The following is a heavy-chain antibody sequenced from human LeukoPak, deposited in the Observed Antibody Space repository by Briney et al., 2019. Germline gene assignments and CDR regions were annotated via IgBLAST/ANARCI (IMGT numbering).Heavy chain of an antibody. CDR3: ARASYRSGGSCYSGY. J-gene: IGHJ4*02. CDR2: ISSSSSAI. D-gene: IGHD2-15*01. Sequence: PGGSLRLSCAASGFTFSSYSMNWVRQAPGKGLEWVSYISSSSSAIYYADSVKGRFTISRDNAKNSLYLQMNSLRDEDTAVYYCARASYRSGGSCYSGYWGQGTLVTVSS. CDR1: GFTFSSYS. V-gene: IGHV3-48*02.